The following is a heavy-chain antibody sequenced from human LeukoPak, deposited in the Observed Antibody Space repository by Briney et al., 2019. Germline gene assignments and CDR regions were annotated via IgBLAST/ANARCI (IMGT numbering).Heavy chain of an antibody. J-gene: IGHJ4*02. V-gene: IGHV3-9*01. D-gene: IGHD3-22*01. CDR3: AKDYDSSGYALYYFDY. CDR2: ISWNSGSI. Sequence: PGGSLRLSCAASGFTFDDYAMPWARQAPGKGLEWVSGISWNSGSIGYADSVKGRFTISRDNAKNSLYLQMNSLRAEDTALYYCAKDYDSSGYALYYFDYWGQGTLVTVSS. CDR1: GFTFDDYA.